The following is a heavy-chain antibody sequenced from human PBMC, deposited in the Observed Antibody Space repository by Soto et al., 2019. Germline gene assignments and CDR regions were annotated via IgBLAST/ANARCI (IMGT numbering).Heavy chain of an antibody. D-gene: IGHD4-4*01. J-gene: IGHJ4*02. CDR2: ISWNSGSI. Sequence: EVQLVESGGGLVQPGRSLRLSCAASGFTFDDYAMHWVRQAPGKGLEWVSGISWNSGSIGYADSVKGRFTISRDNAKNSLYLQMTSLRAEDTALYYCAKDTASNPLYYFDYWGQGTLVTVSS. CDR3: AKDTASNPLYYFDY. V-gene: IGHV3-9*01. CDR1: GFTFDDYA.